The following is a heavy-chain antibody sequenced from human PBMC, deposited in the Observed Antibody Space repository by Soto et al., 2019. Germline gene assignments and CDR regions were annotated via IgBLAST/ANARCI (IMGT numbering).Heavy chain of an antibody. CDR2: IIPIFGTA. D-gene: IGHD6-13*01. CDR1: GGTFSSYA. CDR3: ARASIAAAGTTFGYYYGMDV. V-gene: IGHV1-69*13. J-gene: IGHJ6*02. Sequence: SVKVSCKASGGTFSSYAISWVRQAPGQGLEWMGGIIPIFGTANYAQKFQGRVTITADESTSTAYMELSSLRSEDTAVYYCARASIAAAGTTFGYYYGMDVWGQGTTVTVSS.